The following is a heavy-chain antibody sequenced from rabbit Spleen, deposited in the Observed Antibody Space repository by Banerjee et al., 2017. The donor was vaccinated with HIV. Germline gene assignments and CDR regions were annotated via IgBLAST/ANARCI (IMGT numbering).Heavy chain of an antibody. Sequence: QSLEESGGDLVKPGASLTLTCTASGFSFSSGYDMCWVRQAPGKGLEWIGCIYAGSSGSTYYASWVNGRFTISSDNAQSTVDLKMTSLTAADTATYFCARDTSSSFSSYGMDLWGQGTLVTVS. CDR1: GFSFSSGYD. V-gene: IGHV1S40*01. D-gene: IGHD1-1*01. J-gene: IGHJ6*01. CDR3: ARDTSSSFSSYGMDL. CDR2: IYAGSSGST.